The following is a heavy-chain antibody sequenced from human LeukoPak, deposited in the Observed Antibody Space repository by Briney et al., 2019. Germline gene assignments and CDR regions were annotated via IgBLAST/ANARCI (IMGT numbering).Heavy chain of an antibody. J-gene: IGHJ5*02. V-gene: IGHV3-21*01. Sequence: GGSLRLSCAASGFTFSSYSMNWVRQAPGKGLEWVSSISSSSSYIYYADSVKGRFTISRDNAKNSLYLQMNSLRAEDTAVYYCARDFPFLGYSSGGWFDPWGQGTLVTVSS. CDR2: ISSSSSYI. CDR3: ARDFPFLGYSSGGWFDP. CDR1: GFTFSSYS. D-gene: IGHD6-19*01.